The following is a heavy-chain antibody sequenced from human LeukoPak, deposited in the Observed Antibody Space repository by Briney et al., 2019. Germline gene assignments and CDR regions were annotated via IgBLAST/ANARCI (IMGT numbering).Heavy chain of an antibody. D-gene: IGHD3-10*01. CDR3: ARLLSRRESSWFRGVTHNAFDI. CDR1: GGSISSSSYY. CDR2: IYYSGST. J-gene: IGHJ3*02. Sequence: PSETLSLTCTVSGGSISSSSYYWGWIRQPPGKGLEWIGSIYYSGSTCYNPSLKSRVTISVDTSKNQFSLKLSSVTAADTAVYYCARLLSRRESSWFRGVTHNAFDIWGQGTMVTVSS. V-gene: IGHV4-39*07.